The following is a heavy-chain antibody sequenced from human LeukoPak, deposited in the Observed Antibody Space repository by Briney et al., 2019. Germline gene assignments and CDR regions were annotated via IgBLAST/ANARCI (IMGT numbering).Heavy chain of an antibody. CDR2: IKQDGSEK. CDR1: GFTFSSYW. D-gene: IGHD5-12*01. CDR3: ASLGYSGYDNYYYYYMDV. V-gene: IGHV3-7*01. J-gene: IGHJ6*03. Sequence: PGGSLRLSCAASGFTFSSYWMSWVRQAPGKGLEWVANIKQDGSEKYYVDSVKGRFNISRDNAKNLLYLQMNSLRAEDTAVYYCASLGYSGYDNYYYYYMDVWGKGTTVTVSS.